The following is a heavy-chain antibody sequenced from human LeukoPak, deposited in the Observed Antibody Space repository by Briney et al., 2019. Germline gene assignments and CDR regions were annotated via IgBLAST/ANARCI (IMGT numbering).Heavy chain of an antibody. V-gene: IGHV3-33*06. CDR2: IWYDGSEK. J-gene: IGHJ4*02. CDR1: GFAFSSHG. Sequence: GGSLRLSCRASGFAFSSHGLHWVRQAPGKGLEWLTIIWYDGSEKYYADSVKGRFTVSRDNSKNTVYLQMNSLRAEDTAVYYCGKDLGSSARYLDRVEYWGLGTLVTVSS. CDR3: GKDLGSSARYLDRVEY. D-gene: IGHD2-2*01.